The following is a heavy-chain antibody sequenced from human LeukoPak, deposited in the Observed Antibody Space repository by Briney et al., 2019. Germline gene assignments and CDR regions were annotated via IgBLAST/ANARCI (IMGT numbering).Heavy chain of an antibody. V-gene: IGHV1-2*02. J-gene: IGHJ6*02. D-gene: IGHD6-13*01. Sequence: ASVRVSCKASGYTFTGYYMHWVRQAPGQGLEWMGWINPNSGGTNYAQKFQGRVTMTRDTSISTAYMELSRLRSDDTAVYYCVRAFRAGTRYYYGMDVWGQGTTVTVSS. CDR3: VRAFRAGTRYYYGMDV. CDR2: INPNSGGT. CDR1: GYTFTGYY.